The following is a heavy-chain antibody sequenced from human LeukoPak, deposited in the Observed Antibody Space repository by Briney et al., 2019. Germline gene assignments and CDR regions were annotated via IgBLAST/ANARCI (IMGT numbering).Heavy chain of an antibody. CDR3: ARSFGEWELLEAFDY. D-gene: IGHD1-26*01. V-gene: IGHV1-69*05. CDR2: IIPIFGTA. CDR1: GGTFSSYA. J-gene: IGHJ4*02. Sequence: SVKVSCKASGGTFSSYAISWVRQAPGQGLEWMGGIIPIFGTANYAQKFQGRVTITTDESTSTAYMELSSLRSEDTAVYYCARSFGEWELLEAFDYWGQGTLVTVSS.